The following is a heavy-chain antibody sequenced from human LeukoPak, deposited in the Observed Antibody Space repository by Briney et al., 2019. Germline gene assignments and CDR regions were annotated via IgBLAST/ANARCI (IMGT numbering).Heavy chain of an antibody. CDR2: IYPGDSDT. J-gene: IGHJ4*02. Sequence: GESLKISCKGSGYSFTSYWIGWVRQLPGKGLEWMGIIYPGDSDTRYSPSFQGQVTISVDKSISTAYLQWSSLKASDTAMYYCARHPSYYDSSGYADYWGQGTLVTVSS. D-gene: IGHD3-22*01. CDR1: GYSFTSYW. CDR3: ARHPSYYDSSGYADY. V-gene: IGHV5-51*01.